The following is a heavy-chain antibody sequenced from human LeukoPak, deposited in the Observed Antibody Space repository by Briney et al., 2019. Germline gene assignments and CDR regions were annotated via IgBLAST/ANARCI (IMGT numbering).Heavy chain of an antibody. CDR2: ISSNGGST. V-gene: IGHV3-64D*06. J-gene: IGHJ4*02. CDR3: VKDYGVGAQTLYYFDC. CDR1: GFTFSSYA. Sequence: GGSLRLSCSASGFTFSSYAMHWVRQAPGKGLEYVSAISSNGGSTYYADSVKGRFTISRDNSKNTLCLQMSSLRAEDTAVYYCVKDYGVGAQTLYYFDCWGQGTLVTVSS. D-gene: IGHD1-26*01.